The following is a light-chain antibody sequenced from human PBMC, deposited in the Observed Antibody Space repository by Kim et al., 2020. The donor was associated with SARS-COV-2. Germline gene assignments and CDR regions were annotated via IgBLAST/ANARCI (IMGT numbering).Light chain of an antibody. CDR2: YDS. V-gene: IGLV3-21*04. Sequence: ATRKTARINCGGNNSGSKRVHWYQQKPGQAPVLVIYYDSDRPSGIPERFSGSNSGNTATLTISRVEAGDEADYYCQVWDSSSDHPVFGGGTKLTVL. CDR1: NSGSKR. J-gene: IGLJ3*02. CDR3: QVWDSSSDHPV.